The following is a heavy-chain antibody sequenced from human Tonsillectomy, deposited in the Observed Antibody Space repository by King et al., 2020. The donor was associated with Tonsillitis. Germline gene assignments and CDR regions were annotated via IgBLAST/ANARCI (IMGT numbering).Heavy chain of an antibody. CDR1: GFTFSSYA. CDR2: ISYDGGNK. Sequence: VQLVESGGGVVQPGRSLRLSCAASGFTFSSYAVHWVRQAQGKGLEWVAVISYDGGNKHYADSVKGRFTISRDNSKNTLILQMNSLRAEDTAVYYCVRDFGKVGIAAVGWGQGTLVTVSS. D-gene: IGHD6-13*01. V-gene: IGHV3-30*01. CDR3: VRDFGKVGIAAVG. J-gene: IGHJ4*02.